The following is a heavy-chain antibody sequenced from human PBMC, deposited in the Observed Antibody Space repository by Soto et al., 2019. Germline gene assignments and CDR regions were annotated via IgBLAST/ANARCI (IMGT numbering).Heavy chain of an antibody. V-gene: IGHV4-31*03. J-gene: IGHJ4*02. CDR2: IYYSGST. CDR1: GGSISSGGYY. CDR3: ARGGDEITIFGVGRPKIRFDY. D-gene: IGHD3-3*01. Sequence: QVQLQESGPGLVKPSQTLSLTCTVSGGSISSGGYYWSWIRQHPGKGLEWIGYIYYSGSTYYNPSLKSRVTITVDTSKNQFSLKLSSVTAADTAVYYCARGGDEITIFGVGRPKIRFDYWGQGTLVTVSS.